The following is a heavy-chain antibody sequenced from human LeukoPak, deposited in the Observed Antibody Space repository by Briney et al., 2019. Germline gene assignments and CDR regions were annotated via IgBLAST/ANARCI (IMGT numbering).Heavy chain of an antibody. J-gene: IGHJ4*02. CDR2: ILYDGINK. Sequence: PGGSLRLSCAASGFSFSKYGMHWVRQAPGKGLEWVAVILYDGINKYYADSVKGRFTISRDTSRNTLYLQMDSLSPEDTGVYYCVKDGSFGDLEGDFWGQGTLVTVSS. V-gene: IGHV3-30*18. CDR1: GFSFSKYG. CDR3: VKDGSFGDLEGDF. D-gene: IGHD3-10*01.